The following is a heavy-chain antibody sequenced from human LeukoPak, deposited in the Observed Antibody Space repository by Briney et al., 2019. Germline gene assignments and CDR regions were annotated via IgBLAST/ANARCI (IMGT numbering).Heavy chain of an antibody. CDR2: IYHSGST. CDR3: ARDGPVAAAGNWFDP. CDR1: GYSISSGYY. V-gene: IGHV4-38-2*02. Sequence: SETLSLTCTVSGYSISSGYYWGWIRQPPGKGLEWIGSIYHSGSTYYNPSLKSRVTISVDTSKNQFSLKLSSVTAADTAVYYCARDGPVAAAGNWFDPWGQGTLVTVSS. D-gene: IGHD6-13*01. J-gene: IGHJ5*02.